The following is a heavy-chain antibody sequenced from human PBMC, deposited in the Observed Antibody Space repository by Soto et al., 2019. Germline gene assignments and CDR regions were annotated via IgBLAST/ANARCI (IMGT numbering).Heavy chain of an antibody. CDR1: GGTFSTYS. Sequence: QMLLVQSGAEVRMPGSSVKVSCKASGGTFSTYSINWVRQAPGQGLEWMGGIIPLFGTTNYAQKFKGRVTITADESTSTAYMELSSLRAEDAAVYYCARGATHGSSWYFWFDPWGQGTLVTVSS. CDR3: ARGATHGSSWYFWFDP. V-gene: IGHV1-69*01. D-gene: IGHD6-13*01. J-gene: IGHJ5*02. CDR2: IIPLFGTT.